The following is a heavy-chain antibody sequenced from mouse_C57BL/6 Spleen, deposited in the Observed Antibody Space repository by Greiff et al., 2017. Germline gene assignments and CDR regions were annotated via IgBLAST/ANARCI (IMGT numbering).Heavy chain of an antibody. J-gene: IGHJ2*01. CDR1: GFTFRSYA. CDR3: TRDGSSHYYFDY. V-gene: IGHV5-9-1*02. D-gene: IGHD1-1*01. Sequence: EVQLVESGEGLVKPGGSLKLSCAASGFTFRSYAMSWVRQTPEKRLEWVAYISSGGDYIYYADTVKGRFTISRDNARNTLYLQMSSLKSEDTAMYYCTRDGSSHYYFDYWGQGTTLTVSS. CDR2: ISSGGDYI.